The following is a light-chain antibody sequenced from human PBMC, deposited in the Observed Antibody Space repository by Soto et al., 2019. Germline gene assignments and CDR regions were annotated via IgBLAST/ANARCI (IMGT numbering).Light chain of an antibody. CDR3: SSYAGSNKDV. CDR2: EVT. CDR1: SSDVGAYNY. Sequence: QSALTQPPSASGSPGQSVTISRTGTSSDVGAYNYVSWYQQHPGKAPKLMIYEVTKRPSGVPDRFSGSKSGNTASLTVSGLQTEDEADYYCSSYAGSNKDVFGTGTKLTVL. J-gene: IGLJ1*01. V-gene: IGLV2-8*01.